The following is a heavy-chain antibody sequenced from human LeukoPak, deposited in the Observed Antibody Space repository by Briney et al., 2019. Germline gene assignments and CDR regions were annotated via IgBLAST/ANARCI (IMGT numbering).Heavy chain of an antibody. CDR2: IRYDGSNK. J-gene: IGHJ4*02. CDR1: GFTFSSFG. D-gene: IGHD2-2*01. Sequence: GGPLSLSCGASGFTFSSFGMLWVGQAPGKELKWVAFIRYDGSNKYYADSVKGRFTISRDNSKNTLFLQMNSLRAEDTALYYCAKDLKEGFCSTTSCYGIDSWGQGTLVTVSS. CDR3: AKDLKEGFCSTTSCYGIDS. V-gene: IGHV3-30*02.